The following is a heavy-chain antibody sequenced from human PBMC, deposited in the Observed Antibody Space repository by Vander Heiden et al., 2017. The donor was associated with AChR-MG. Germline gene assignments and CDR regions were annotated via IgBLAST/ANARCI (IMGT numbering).Heavy chain of an antibody. Sequence: EVQLLESGGDLVQPGESLRLSCAASGFTFTSCSMSWVRQAPGKGLEWVSGISGDGGSTYYADSVKGRFTISRDNSENTLYLQMNSLRAEDTAVDYCAKDQRHDWGQGTLVTVSS. V-gene: IGHV3-23*01. CDR1: GFTFTSCS. J-gene: IGHJ4*02. CDR3: AKDQRHD. CDR2: ISGDGGST.